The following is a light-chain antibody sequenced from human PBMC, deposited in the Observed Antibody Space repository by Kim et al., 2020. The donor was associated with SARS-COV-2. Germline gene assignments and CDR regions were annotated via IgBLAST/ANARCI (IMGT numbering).Light chain of an antibody. CDR2: QDS. CDR1: KLGDKY. J-gene: IGLJ2*01. Sequence: SYELTQPPSVSVSPGQTASITCSGDKLGDKYACWYQQKPGQSPVLVIYQDSKRPSGIPERFSGSNSGNTATLTISGTQAMDEADYYCQAWDNSIYVVFGGGTQLTVL. CDR3: QAWDNSIYVV. V-gene: IGLV3-1*01.